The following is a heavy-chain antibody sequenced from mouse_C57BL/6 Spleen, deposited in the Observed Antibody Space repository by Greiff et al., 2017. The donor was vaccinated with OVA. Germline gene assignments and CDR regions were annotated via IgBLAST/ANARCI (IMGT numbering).Heavy chain of an antibody. CDR3: ARHLIGGYAMDY. J-gene: IGHJ4*01. Sequence: EVQVVESGGGLVKPGGSLKLSCAASGFTFSSYTMSWVRQTPEKRLEWVATISGGGGNTYYPDSVKGRFTISRDNAKNTLYLQMSSLRSEDTALYYCARHLIGGYAMDYWGQGTPVTVSS. CDR2: ISGGGGNT. V-gene: IGHV5-9*01. CDR1: GFTFSSYT.